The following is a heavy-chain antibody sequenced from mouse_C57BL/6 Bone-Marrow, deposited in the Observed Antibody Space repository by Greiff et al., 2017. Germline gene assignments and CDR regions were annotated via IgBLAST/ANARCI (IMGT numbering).Heavy chain of an antibody. V-gene: IGHV5-15*01. J-gene: IGHJ4*01. CDR3: ARGDLLYAMDY. D-gene: IGHD2-10*01. Sequence: DVKLVESGGGLVQPGGSLKLSCAASGFTFSDYGMAWVRQAPRKGPEWVAFISNLAYSIYYADTVTGRFTISRENAKNTLYLEMSSLRSEDTAMYYCARGDLLYAMDYWGQGTSVTVSS. CDR2: ISNLAYSI. CDR1: GFTFSDYG.